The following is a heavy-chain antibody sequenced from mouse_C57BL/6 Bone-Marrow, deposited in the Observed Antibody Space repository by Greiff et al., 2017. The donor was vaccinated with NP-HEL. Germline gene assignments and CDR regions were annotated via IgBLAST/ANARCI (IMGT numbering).Heavy chain of an antibody. Sequence: VMLVESGPELVKPGASVKISCKASGYTFTDYYINWVKQRPGQGLEWIGWIFPGSGSTYYNEKFKGKATLTVDKSSSTAYMLLSSLTSEDSAVYFCARCFITTAYWYFDVWGTGTTVTVSS. CDR2: IFPGSGST. CDR1: GYTFTDYY. V-gene: IGHV1-75*01. CDR3: ARCFITTAYWYFDV. J-gene: IGHJ1*03. D-gene: IGHD1-1*01.